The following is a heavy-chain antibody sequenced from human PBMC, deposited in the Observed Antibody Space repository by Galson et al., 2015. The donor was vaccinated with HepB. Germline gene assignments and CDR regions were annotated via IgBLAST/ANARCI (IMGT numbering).Heavy chain of an antibody. CDR1: GFTFRRYA. CDR3: AKGGDSGYDRYYYYGMDV. V-gene: IGHV3-23*01. D-gene: IGHD5-12*01. J-gene: IGHJ6*02. Sequence: SLRLSCAASGFTFRRYAMSWVRQAPGKGLEWVSAISGSGGSTYYADSVKGRFTISRDNSKNTLYLQRPSLRAEDTAGYYCAKGGDSGYDRYYYYGMDVWGQGTTVTVSS. CDR2: ISGSGGST.